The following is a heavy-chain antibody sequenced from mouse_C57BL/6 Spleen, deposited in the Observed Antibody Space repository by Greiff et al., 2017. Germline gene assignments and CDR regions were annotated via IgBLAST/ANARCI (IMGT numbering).Heavy chain of an antibody. CDR2: ISSGSSTI. Sequence: EVKVVESGGGLVKPGGSLKLSCAASGFTFSDYGMHWVRQAPEKGLEWVAYISSGSSTIYYADTVKGRFTISRDNAKNTLFLQMTSLRSEDTAMYYCARAEDYFDYWGQGTTLTVSS. V-gene: IGHV5-17*01. CDR1: GFTFSDYG. CDR3: ARAEDYFDY. J-gene: IGHJ2*01.